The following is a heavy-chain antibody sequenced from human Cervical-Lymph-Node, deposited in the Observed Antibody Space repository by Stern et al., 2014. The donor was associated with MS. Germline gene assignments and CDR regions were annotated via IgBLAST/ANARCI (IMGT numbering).Heavy chain of an antibody. J-gene: IGHJ3*02. V-gene: IGHV4-59*01. CDR1: GGSISTSY. D-gene: IGHD2-15*01. Sequence: QVQLVESGPGLVKPSASLSLTCSFSGGSISTSYWSWIRQPPGQGLDWIGYISSSGSTNYNPSLKSRVTISVDTSKNQFSLKLTSVTAADTAMYYCARQGSGGRAFDIWGQGTMVTVSS. CDR2: ISSSGST. CDR3: ARQGSGGRAFDI.